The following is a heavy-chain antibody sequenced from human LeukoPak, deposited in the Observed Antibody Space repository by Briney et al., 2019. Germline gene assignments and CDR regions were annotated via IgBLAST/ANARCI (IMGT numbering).Heavy chain of an antibody. CDR1: GYDFTNYW. CDR2: IYPGDSDT. Sequence: GESLKISCKGSGYDFTNYWIGWVRQMPGKGLEWMGTIYPGDSDTRSSPSFQGQVTISADKSINPAYLQWSSLKASDTAIYYCARGNWFDPWGQGTLVTVSS. J-gene: IGHJ5*02. V-gene: IGHV5-51*01. CDR3: ARGNWFDP.